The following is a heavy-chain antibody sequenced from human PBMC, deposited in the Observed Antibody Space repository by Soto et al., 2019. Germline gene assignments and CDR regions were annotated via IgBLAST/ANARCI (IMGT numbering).Heavy chain of an antibody. J-gene: IGHJ4*02. CDR3: ARGVSGSALYSFDY. Sequence: ASVKVSCKASGYTFTSYDINGVRQATGQGLEWMGWMNPNRGNTGYAQKFQGRVTMTRNTSISTAYMQLSGVRSEDTAVYYCARGVSGSALYSFDYWGQGTLVTVSS. CDR1: GYTFTSYD. CDR2: MNPNRGNT. V-gene: IGHV1-8*01. D-gene: IGHD1-26*01.